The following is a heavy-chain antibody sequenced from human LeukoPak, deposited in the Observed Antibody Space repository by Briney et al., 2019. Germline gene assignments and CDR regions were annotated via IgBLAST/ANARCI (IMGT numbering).Heavy chain of an antibody. D-gene: IGHD3-3*01. J-gene: IGHJ3*02. CDR1: GGSISSYY. Sequence: SETLSLTCTVSGGSISSYYWSWIRQPPGKGLEWIGYIYYSGSTNYNPSLKSRVTISVDTSKNQFSLKLSSVTAADTAVYYCARADFGVVIGEDAFDIWGQGTMVTVSS. CDR2: IYYSGST. V-gene: IGHV4-59*01. CDR3: ARADFGVVIGEDAFDI.